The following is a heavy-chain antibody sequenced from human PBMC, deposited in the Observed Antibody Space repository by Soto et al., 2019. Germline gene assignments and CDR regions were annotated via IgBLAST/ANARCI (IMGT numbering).Heavy chain of an antibody. CDR2: IYYSGST. CDR1: GGSISSGGYY. D-gene: IGHD6-13*01. J-gene: IGHJ5*02. Sequence: ASETLSLTCTVSGGSISSGGYYWSWIRQHPGKGLEWIGYIYYSGSTYYNPSLKSRVTISVDTSKNQFSLKLSSVTAADTAVYYCARDQNRGAAAGTRYWFDPWGQGTLVTVSS. CDR3: ARDQNRGAAAGTRYWFDP. V-gene: IGHV4-31*03.